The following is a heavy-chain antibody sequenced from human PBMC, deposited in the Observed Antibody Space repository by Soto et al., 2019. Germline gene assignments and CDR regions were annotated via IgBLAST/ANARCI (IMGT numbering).Heavy chain of an antibody. V-gene: IGHV3-30*18. Sequence: QVQLVESGGGVVQPGRSLRLSCAASGFTFSHYAMHWVRQAPGKGLEWVALMSYDGSNEYYADSVKGRFTISRENSKNTLYLQMTSLRAEDTAVYYCAKDGSHNFAYWGQGTLVTVSS. CDR2: MSYDGSNE. CDR1: GFTFSHYA. CDR3: AKDGSHNFAY. J-gene: IGHJ4*02. D-gene: IGHD1-26*01.